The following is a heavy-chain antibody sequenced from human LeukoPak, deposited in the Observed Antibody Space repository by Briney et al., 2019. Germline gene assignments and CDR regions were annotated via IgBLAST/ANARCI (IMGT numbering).Heavy chain of an antibody. Sequence: GGSLRLSCAASGFTVSSNYMSWVRQAPGKGLVWVSRINTDGSSTSYADSVKGRFTISRDNAKNTLYLQMNSLRAEDTAVYYCASLVHFDYWGQGTLVTVSS. CDR1: GFTVSSNY. V-gene: IGHV3-74*01. J-gene: IGHJ4*02. D-gene: IGHD6-13*01. CDR2: INTDGSST. CDR3: ASLVHFDY.